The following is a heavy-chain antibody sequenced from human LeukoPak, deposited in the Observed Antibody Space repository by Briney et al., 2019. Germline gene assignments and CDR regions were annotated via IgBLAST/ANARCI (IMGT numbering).Heavy chain of an antibody. CDR1: GYTFTSYA. CDR2: INTNTGNP. J-gene: IGHJ3*02. Sequence: ASVKVSCKASGYTFTSYAMNWVRQAPGQGLEWMGWINTNTGNPTYAQGFTGRSVFSLDTSVSTAYLQISSLKAEDTAVYYCARDSPVGGGDAFEIWGQGTMVTVSS. D-gene: IGHD1-26*01. V-gene: IGHV7-4-1*02. CDR3: ARDSPVGGGDAFEI.